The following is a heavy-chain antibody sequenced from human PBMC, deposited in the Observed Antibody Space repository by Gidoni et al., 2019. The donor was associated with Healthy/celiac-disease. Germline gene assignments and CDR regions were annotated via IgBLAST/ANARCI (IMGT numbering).Heavy chain of an antibody. CDR1: GFTFSSYW. D-gene: IGHD3-10*01. V-gene: IGHV3-7*01. Sequence: EVQLVESGGGLVQPGGSLRLSCAASGFTFSSYWMCWVRQAPGKGLEWVANIKQDGSEKYYVDSVKGRFTISRDNAKNSLYLQMNSLRAEDTAVYYCAREKGLWFGESPSDYWGQGTLVTVSS. CDR3: AREKGLWFGESPSDY. J-gene: IGHJ4*02. CDR2: IKQDGSEK.